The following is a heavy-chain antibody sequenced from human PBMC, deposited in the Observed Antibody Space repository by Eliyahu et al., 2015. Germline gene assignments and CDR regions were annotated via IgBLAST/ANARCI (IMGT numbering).Heavy chain of an antibody. CDR3: ALEGGSSGPRWFDP. D-gene: IGHD6-19*01. V-gene: IGHV1-69*01. Sequence: QVQLVQSGAEVKKPGSSVKVSCKASGGXXSSYTISWVRQAPGQGPEWMGGIIPIFGTANYAQKFQGRVTITADESTSIAYMELRSLRSEDTAVYYCALEGGSSGPRWFDPWGQGTLVTVSS. J-gene: IGHJ5*02. CDR2: IIPIFGTA. CDR1: GGXXSSYT.